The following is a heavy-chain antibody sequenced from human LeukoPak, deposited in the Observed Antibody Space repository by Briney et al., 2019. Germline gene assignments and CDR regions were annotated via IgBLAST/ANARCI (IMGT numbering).Heavy chain of an antibody. CDR1: GFTLSSYG. D-gene: IGHD2-2*01. CDR3: ARDRTSCCSTPDY. V-gene: IGHV3-21*01. CDR2: ISSSSSYI. Sequence: GGSLRLSCAASGFTLSSYGMNWVRQAPGKGLEWVSSISSSSSYIYYADSVKGRFTISRDNAKNSLYLQMNSLRAEDTAVYYCARDRTSCCSTPDYWGQGTLVTVSS. J-gene: IGHJ4*02.